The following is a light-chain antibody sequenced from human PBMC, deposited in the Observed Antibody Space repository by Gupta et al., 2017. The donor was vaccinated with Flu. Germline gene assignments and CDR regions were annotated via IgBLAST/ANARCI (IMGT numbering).Light chain of an antibody. CDR3: YCKASSGQQRMV. V-gene: IGLV3-10*01. CDR2: EET. J-gene: IGLJ3*02. Sequence: SYELTLPPSVSVSPGQTARITCSGDALPKKYTSWYQQKSGQAPVLDIAEETKRPAGVPVRFASSSSSTLATLNLRXAXLEDEGXDDCYCKASSGQQRMVVGGGTKLTV. CDR1: ALPKKY.